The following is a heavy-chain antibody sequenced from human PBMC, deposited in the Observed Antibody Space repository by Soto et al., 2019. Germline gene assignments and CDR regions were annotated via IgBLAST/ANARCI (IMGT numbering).Heavy chain of an antibody. J-gene: IGHJ3*02. V-gene: IGHV4-61*01. CDR3: ARVGADDAFDI. D-gene: IGHD1-26*01. Sequence: QVQLKESGPGLVKPSETLALPCTVSGGSVSSGSYYWSWIRQPPGKGLEWIGYIYYSGSTNYNPSHKRRVTISVDTSKNQFSLKLSSVTAADTAVYYCARVGADDAFDIWGQGIMVTVSS. CDR2: IYYSGST. CDR1: GGSVSSGSYY.